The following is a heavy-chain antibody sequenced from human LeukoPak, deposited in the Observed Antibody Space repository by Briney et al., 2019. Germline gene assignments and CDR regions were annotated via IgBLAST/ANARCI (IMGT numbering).Heavy chain of an antibody. Sequence: GGSLRLSCAASGFTFSSYRMRWVRQAPGKGLEGVATIKGDGSEKYYVDSVKGRFTVSRDNAKNSLYLQMNSLRAEDTAVYYCARDKTYDFWSGYSYYYYYYMDVWGKGTTVTVSS. CDR3: ARDKTYDFWSGYSYYYYYYMDV. V-gene: IGHV3-7*01. CDR1: GFTFSSYR. CDR2: IKGDGSEK. J-gene: IGHJ6*03. D-gene: IGHD3-3*01.